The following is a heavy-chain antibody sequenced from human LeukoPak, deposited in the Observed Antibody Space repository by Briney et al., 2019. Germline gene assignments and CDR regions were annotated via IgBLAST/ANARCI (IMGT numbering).Heavy chain of an antibody. CDR2: INPNSGGT. CDR3: ARPYTSGWYDAFDI. J-gene: IGHJ3*02. CDR1: GYTFTGYY. Sequence: ASVKVSCKSSGYTFTGYYIHWVRQAPGQGLEWMGWINPNSGGTNYAQKFQGRVTMTRDTSISTAYMELSRLRSDDTAVYYCARPYTSGWYDAFDIWGHGTIVTVSS. V-gene: IGHV1-2*02. D-gene: IGHD6-19*01.